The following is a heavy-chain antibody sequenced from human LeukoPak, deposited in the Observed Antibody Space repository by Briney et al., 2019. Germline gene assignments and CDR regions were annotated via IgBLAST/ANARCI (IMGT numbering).Heavy chain of an antibody. CDR3: ARGRRIAVAGTLDY. CDR1: GGSFSGYY. J-gene: IGHJ4*02. CDR2: INHSGST. V-gene: IGHV4-34*01. Sequence: SETLSLTCAVYGGSFSGYYWSWIRQPPGKGLEWIGEINHSGSTNYNPSLKSRVTISVDTSKNQFSLKLSSVTAADMAVYYCARGRRIAVAGTLDYWGQGTLVTVSS. D-gene: IGHD6-19*01.